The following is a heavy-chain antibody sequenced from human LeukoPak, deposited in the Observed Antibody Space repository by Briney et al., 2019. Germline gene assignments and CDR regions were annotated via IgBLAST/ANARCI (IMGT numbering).Heavy chain of an antibody. CDR3: ARGYCSSTSCQERFDY. CDR2: IYTSGIT. Sequence: KPSXTLSLTCTVSGGSISSYYWSWVRQPAGKGLEWLGRIYTSGITNYNPSLKSRVTMSVYTSKNQFSLKLSSVTAADTAVYYCARGYCSSTSCQERFDYWGQGTLVTVSS. CDR1: GGSISSYY. J-gene: IGHJ4*02. D-gene: IGHD2-2*01. V-gene: IGHV4-4*07.